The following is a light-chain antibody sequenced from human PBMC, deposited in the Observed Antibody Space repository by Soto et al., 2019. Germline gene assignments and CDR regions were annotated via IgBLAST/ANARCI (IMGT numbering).Light chain of an antibody. CDR3: QSYDSDFVV. Sequence: NFMLTQPHSVSESPGKTLSISCTRSSGSIGNNYVQWYQQLPGSAPTTVIYENNQRHSGAPDRFSGSTDGSSTSASLTVSGLQTEDEANCYCQSYDSDFVVFGGGTKLTVI. J-gene: IGLJ2*01. CDR2: ENN. V-gene: IGLV6-57*04. CDR1: SGSIGNNY.